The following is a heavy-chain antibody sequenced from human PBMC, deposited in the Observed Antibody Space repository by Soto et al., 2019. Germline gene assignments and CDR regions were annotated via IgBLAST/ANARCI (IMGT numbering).Heavy chain of an antibody. CDR2: ISGSGGST. J-gene: IGHJ6*02. V-gene: IGHV3-23*01. D-gene: IGHD5-18*01. CDR3: ARDKGEVALSYVMDV. CDR1: GLTFNSYA. Sequence: GGSLRLSCAASGLTFNSYAMSWVRQAPGKGLEWVSAISGSGGSTYYADSVKGRFTISRDNSKNTLYLQMNSLRAEDTAVYYCARDKGEVALSYVMDVWGQGTSV.